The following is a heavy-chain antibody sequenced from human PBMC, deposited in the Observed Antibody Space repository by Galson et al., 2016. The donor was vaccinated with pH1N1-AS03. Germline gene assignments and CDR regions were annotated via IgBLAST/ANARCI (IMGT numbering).Heavy chain of an antibody. V-gene: IGHV4-59*01. D-gene: IGHD6-13*01. CDR3: ARFRSSWTFYYGLDV. Sequence: IRQPPGKGLEWIGHIYYSVGTNYNPSLKSRVTISVDTSKNQFSLKLSSVTAADTAVYYCARFRSSWTFYYGLDVWGQGTTVTVSS. J-gene: IGHJ6*02. CDR2: IYYSVGT.